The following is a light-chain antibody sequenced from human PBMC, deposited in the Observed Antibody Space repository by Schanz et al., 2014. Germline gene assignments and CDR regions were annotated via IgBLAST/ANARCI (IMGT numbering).Light chain of an antibody. CDR1: QSVTSSY. J-gene: IGKJ4*01. CDR3: QQYVSSPPLT. V-gene: IGKV3-20*01. CDR2: GAS. Sequence: EIVLTQSPGTLSLSPGERATLSCRASQSVTSSYLAWYQQKPGQAPRLLIYGASSRATGIPDRFSGSGSGTYFTLTISRLEPKDFGVYYCQQYVSSPPLTFGGGTKVEIK.